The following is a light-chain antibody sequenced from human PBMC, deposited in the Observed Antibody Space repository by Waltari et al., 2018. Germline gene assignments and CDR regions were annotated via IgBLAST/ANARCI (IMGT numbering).Light chain of an antibody. V-gene: IGKV1-5*03. Sequence: DIQMTQSPSTLSASVGDRIPITCRATQRISGRLAWYQQKPGKAPRLLLYKASSLESGVPSRFSGSGSGTEFTLTISSLQPDDLATYYCQQHATYPLTFGGGTKVEIK. CDR3: QQHATYPLT. CDR2: KAS. CDR1: QRISGR. J-gene: IGKJ4*01.